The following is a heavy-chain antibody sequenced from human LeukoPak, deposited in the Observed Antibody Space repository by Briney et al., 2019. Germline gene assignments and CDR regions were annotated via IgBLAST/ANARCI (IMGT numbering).Heavy chain of an antibody. J-gene: IGHJ4*02. CDR3: AKDVVGAINYFDY. D-gene: IGHD1-26*01. Sequence: GGSLRLSCAASGFTFSTYAMTWVRQAPGKGLHYVSAISIGGNTFYADSVKGRFTISRDNSKNTLYLQMSSLRVEDTAAYYCAKDVVGAINYFDYWGQGTLVTVSS. V-gene: IGHV3-23*01. CDR1: GFTFSTYA. CDR2: ISIGGNT.